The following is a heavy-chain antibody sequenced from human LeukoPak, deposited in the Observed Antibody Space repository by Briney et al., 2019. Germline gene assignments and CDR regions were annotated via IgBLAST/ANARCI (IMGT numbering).Heavy chain of an antibody. V-gene: IGHV1-2*02. Sequence: ASVKVSCKASGGTFSSYAISWVRQAPGQGLEWMGWINPNSGGTNYAQKFQGRVTMTRDTSISTAYMELSRLRSDDTAVYYCARVYDFWSGHQSYNWFDPWGQGTLVTVSS. CDR2: INPNSGGT. CDR1: GGTFSSYA. CDR3: ARVYDFWSGHQSYNWFDP. J-gene: IGHJ5*02. D-gene: IGHD3-3*01.